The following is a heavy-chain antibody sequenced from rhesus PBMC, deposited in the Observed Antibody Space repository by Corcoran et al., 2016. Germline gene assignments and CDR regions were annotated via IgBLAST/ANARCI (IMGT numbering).Heavy chain of an antibody. CDR1: GGSISSSY. Sequence: QLQLQESGPGLVKPSETLSLTCAVSGGSISSSYWSWIRQAPGKGLEWIGYIYGSGSSTTYNPSLQSRVPLSVDTSKNPLSLKLSSVTAADTAVYYCARRDSSGWYSLDVWGRGVLVTVSS. J-gene: IGHJ5-2*02. CDR2: IYGSGSST. CDR3: ARRDSSGWYSLDV. V-gene: IGHV4-169*01. D-gene: IGHD6-31*01.